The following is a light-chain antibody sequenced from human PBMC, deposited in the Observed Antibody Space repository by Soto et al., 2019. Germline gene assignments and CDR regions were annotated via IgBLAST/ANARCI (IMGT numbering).Light chain of an antibody. Sequence: IQMTQSPSSLSASVGDRVTISCRASQVINNYLAWYQQKPGKGPKLLIYGASTLQSGVPSRFSGSGSGTDFTLTIRSLQPEDVATYYCQKYNSAPPVTFGPGTKVDIK. V-gene: IGKV1-27*01. CDR2: GAS. CDR3: QKYNSAPPVT. CDR1: QVINNY. J-gene: IGKJ3*01.